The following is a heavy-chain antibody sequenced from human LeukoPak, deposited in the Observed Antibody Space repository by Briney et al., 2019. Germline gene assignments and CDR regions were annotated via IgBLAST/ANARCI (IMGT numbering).Heavy chain of an antibody. J-gene: IGHJ4*02. V-gene: IGHV3-21*01. Sequence: GGSLRLSCAASGFTFSSYSMNWVRQAPGKGLEWVSSIISSSSYIYYADSVKGRFTISRDNAKNSLYLQMNSLRAEDTAVYYCARDRDYYYDSSGYYYLTPLDYWGQGTLVTVSS. D-gene: IGHD3-22*01. CDR2: IISSSSYI. CDR3: ARDRDYYYDSSGYYYLTPLDY. CDR1: GFTFSSYS.